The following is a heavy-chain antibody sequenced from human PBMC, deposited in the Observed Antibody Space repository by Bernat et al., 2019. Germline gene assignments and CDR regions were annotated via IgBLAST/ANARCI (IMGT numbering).Heavy chain of an antibody. CDR2: ISGSGGTT. V-gene: IGHV3-23*01. CDR1: GFTFSSYA. CDR3: AKDYRLVRRGVIILYYFDY. J-gene: IGHJ4*02. Sequence: EVQLLESGGGLVQPGGSLRLSCAASGFTFSSYAMSWVRQAPGKGLEWVSGISGSGGTTYYADSVKGRFTISRDNSKNTLYLQMNSLRAEDTAVYYCAKDYRLVRRGVIILYYFDYWGQGTLVTVSS. D-gene: IGHD3-10*01.